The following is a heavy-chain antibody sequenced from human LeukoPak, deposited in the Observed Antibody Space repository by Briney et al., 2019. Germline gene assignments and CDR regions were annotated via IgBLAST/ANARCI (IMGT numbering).Heavy chain of an antibody. CDR3: AKLLGTLTTFDY. D-gene: IGHD1-1*01. Sequence: GGSLTVSCEASGFTFSRNWMSWVRQAPGKGLEWVASINPDGGQKFYVDSVRGRFTISRDNTKSSLYVEMNSLGAEDTAVYYCAKLLGTLTTFDYCGQGTPVTVSS. V-gene: IGHV3-7*01. J-gene: IGHJ4*02. CDR1: GFTFSRNW. CDR2: INPDGGQK.